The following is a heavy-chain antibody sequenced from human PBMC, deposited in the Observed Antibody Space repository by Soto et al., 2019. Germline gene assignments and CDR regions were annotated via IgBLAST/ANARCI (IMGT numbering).Heavy chain of an antibody. CDR1: GFTFSNYA. CDR3: GRALYYYGSSGYSVAGPFDY. Sequence: QVQLVESGGGVVQPGRSLRLSCAASGFTFSNYAMHWVRQAPGKGLEWVAVISYDGSNESYADSVKGRFTISRDNSKNTMFLQMNSLRFEDTAVYYCGRALYYYGSSGYSVAGPFDYWGQGTLVTVSS. D-gene: IGHD3-22*01. V-gene: IGHV3-30-3*01. CDR2: ISYDGSNE. J-gene: IGHJ4*02.